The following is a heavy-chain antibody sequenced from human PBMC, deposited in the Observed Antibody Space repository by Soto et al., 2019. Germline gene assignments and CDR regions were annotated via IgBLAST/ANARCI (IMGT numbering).Heavy chain of an antibody. D-gene: IGHD3-3*01. CDR3: ARMGDDFWSGSANWFDP. Sequence: ASVKVSCKASGYTFTSYGISWVRQAPGQGLEWMGWISAYNGNTNYAQKLQGRVTMTTDTSTSTAYMELRSLRSDDTAVYYCARMGDDFWSGSANWFDPWGQGTLVTVSS. CDR2: ISAYNGNT. V-gene: IGHV1-18*04. CDR1: GYTFTSYG. J-gene: IGHJ5*02.